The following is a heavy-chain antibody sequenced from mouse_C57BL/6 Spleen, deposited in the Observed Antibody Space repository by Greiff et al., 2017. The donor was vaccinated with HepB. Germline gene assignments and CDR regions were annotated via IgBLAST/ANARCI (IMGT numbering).Heavy chain of an antibody. J-gene: IGHJ2*01. CDR2: IDPSDSYT. V-gene: IGHV1-69*01. CDR1: GYTFTSYW. D-gene: IGHD1-1*01. CDR3: ARNYYGSSSDY. Sequence: QVQLQQPGAELVMPGASVKLSCKASGYTFTSYWMHWVKQRPGQGLEWIGEIDPSDSYTNYNQKFKGKSTLTVDKSSSTAYMQLSSLTSEDSAVYYCARNYYGSSSDYWGQGTTLTVSS.